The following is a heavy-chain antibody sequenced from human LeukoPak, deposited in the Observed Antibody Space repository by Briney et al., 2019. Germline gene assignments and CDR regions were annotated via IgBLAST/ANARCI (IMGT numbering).Heavy chain of an antibody. CDR1: GGSISSDGDY. J-gene: IGHJ4*02. Sequence: SETLSLTCTASGGSISSDGDYWSWIRQHPGKGREWIGYIYHSGSTFCNPSLKSRVTISVDTSKNQFSLKLSSVTAADTAVYYCARHGYDSRDFDYWGQGTLVTVSS. CDR2: IYHSGST. D-gene: IGHD3-22*01. CDR3: ARHGYDSRDFDY. V-gene: IGHV4-39*01.